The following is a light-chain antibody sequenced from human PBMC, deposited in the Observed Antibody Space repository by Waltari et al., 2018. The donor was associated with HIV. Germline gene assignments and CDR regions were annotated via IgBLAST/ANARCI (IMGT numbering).Light chain of an antibody. CDR3: QKYNSAPHT. V-gene: IGKV1-27*01. Sequence: DIQMTQSPSSLSASVGDIRSIPCRASQDISNFLAWYHQQPGKVPKLLIFAASTLQSGVPSRFSGRGSGTQFTLTISGLQPEDVGTYYCQKYNSAPHTFGGGTKVEI. J-gene: IGKJ4*01. CDR1: QDISNF. CDR2: AAS.